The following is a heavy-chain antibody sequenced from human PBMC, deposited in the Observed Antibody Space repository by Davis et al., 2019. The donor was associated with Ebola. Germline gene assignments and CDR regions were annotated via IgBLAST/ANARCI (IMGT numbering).Heavy chain of an antibody. V-gene: IGHV5-51*01. D-gene: IGHD3-10*01. CDR2: IYPGDSDT. Sequence: KVSCKGSGYSFTRHWIGWVRQMPGKGLEWMGIIYPGDSDTRYSPSFQGQVTISADKSISTAYLQWSSLKASDTAMYYCARQLSGITMVWGVRSWFDPWGQGTLVTVSS. CDR1: GYSFTRHW. CDR3: ARQLSGITMVWGVRSWFDP. J-gene: IGHJ5*02.